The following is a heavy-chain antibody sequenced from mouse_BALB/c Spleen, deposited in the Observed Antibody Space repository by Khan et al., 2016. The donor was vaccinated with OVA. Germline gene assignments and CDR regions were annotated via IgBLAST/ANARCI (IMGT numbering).Heavy chain of an antibody. Sequence: EVHLVESGGDLVQPGGSLKLSCAASGFTFSSYTMSWVRQTPEKRLEWVAFISNGGGSTYYPDTVKGRFTISRDNAKNTLYLQMSSLKSEDTAIYYCARPSTTEYDYVMAYWGQGTSVTVSS. CDR3: ARPSTTEYDYVMAY. CDR1: GFTFSSYT. J-gene: IGHJ4*01. D-gene: IGHD1-1*01. CDR2: ISNGGGST. V-gene: IGHV5-12-2*01.